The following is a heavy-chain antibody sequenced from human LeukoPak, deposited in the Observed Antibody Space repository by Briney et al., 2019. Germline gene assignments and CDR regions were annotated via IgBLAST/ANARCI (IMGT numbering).Heavy chain of an antibody. CDR1: GFTFSSYA. D-gene: IGHD3-22*01. J-gene: IGHJ4*02. CDR3: ARGRGITMIVVVTNPFDY. CDR2: ISYDGSNK. V-gene: IGHV3-30*04. Sequence: GGSLRLSCAASGFTFSSYAMHWVRQAPGKGLEWVAVISYDGSNKYYADSVKGRFTISRDNSKNTLYLQMNSLRAEDTAVYYCARGRGITMIVVVTNPFDYWGQGTLVTVSS.